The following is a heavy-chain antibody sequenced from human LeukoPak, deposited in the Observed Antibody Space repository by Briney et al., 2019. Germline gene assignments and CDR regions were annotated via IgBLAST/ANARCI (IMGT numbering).Heavy chain of an antibody. J-gene: IGHJ4*02. CDR1: GFTFSNYN. CDR2: ISSSSSYI. CDR3: AREGVDTTMVIDFSFDY. D-gene: IGHD5-18*01. V-gene: IGHV3-21*01. Sequence: PGGSLRLSCAGSGFTFSNYNMNWVRQTPGKGLEWVSSISSSSSYIYYADSVKGRFTISRDNAKNSLYLQMNSLRAEDTAVYYCAREGVDTTMVIDFSFDYWGQGTLVTVSS.